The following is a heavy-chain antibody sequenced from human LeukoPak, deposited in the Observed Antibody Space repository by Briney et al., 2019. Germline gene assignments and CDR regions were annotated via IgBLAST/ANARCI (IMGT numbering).Heavy chain of an antibody. V-gene: IGHV3-53*01. D-gene: IGHD2-8*01. Sequence: GGSLRLSCAASGFTVSSNYMTWVRQTPRRGLEWVSLIYSDGVTYYADSVRGRFTISRDNSKNTLYLQMHSLRAEDTAVYYCARMRVMDRAPGSLDYWGQGTLVTVSS. CDR3: ARMRVMDRAPGSLDY. CDR2: IYSDGVT. J-gene: IGHJ4*02. CDR1: GFTVSSNY.